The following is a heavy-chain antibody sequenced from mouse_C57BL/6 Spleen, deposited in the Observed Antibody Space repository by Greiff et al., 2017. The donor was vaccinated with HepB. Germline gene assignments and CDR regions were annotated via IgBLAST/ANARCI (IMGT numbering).Heavy chain of an antibody. CDR1: GFTFSDYG. CDR3: ARDYYGSSYGWYFDV. CDR2: ISSGSSTI. V-gene: IGHV5-17*01. D-gene: IGHD1-1*01. J-gene: IGHJ1*03. Sequence: EVMLVESGGGLVKPGGSLKLSCAASGFTFSDYGMHWVRQAPEQGLEWVAYISSGSSTIYYADTVKGRFTISRDNAKNTLFLQMTSLRSEDTAMFYFARDYYGSSYGWYFDVWGTGTTVTVSS.